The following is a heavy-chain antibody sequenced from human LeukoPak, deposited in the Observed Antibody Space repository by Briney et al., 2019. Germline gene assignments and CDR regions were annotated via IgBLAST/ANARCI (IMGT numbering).Heavy chain of an antibody. CDR1: GFTFSDYY. V-gene: IGHV3-11*04. Sequence: GGSLRLSCAASGFTFSDYYMSWIRQAPGKGLEWVSYISSSGSTLYYADSVKGRFTISRDNAKNSLYLQMNSLRAEDTAVYYCARDSDEGDFDYWGQGTLVTVSS. D-gene: IGHD3-16*01. CDR3: ARDSDEGDFDY. CDR2: ISSSGSTL. J-gene: IGHJ4*02.